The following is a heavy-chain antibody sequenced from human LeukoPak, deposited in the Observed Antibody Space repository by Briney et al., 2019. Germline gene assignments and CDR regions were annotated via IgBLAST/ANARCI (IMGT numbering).Heavy chain of an antibody. V-gene: IGHV1-69*13. D-gene: IGHD6-6*01. CDR1: GGTFSSYA. Sequence: SVNVSCKASGGTFSSYAISWVRQAPGQGLEWMGGIIPIFGTANYAQKFQGRVTITADESTSTAYMELSSLRSEDTAVYYCAREDHSSSSDVYWGQGTLVTVSS. CDR2: IIPIFGTA. J-gene: IGHJ4*02. CDR3: AREDHSSSSDVY.